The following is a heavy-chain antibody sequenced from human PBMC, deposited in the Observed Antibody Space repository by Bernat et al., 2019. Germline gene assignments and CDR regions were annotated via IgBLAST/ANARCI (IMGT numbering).Heavy chain of an antibody. CDR3: ARGQGWFDP. CDR2: ISFDENNK. V-gene: IGHV3-30*01. CDR1: GFTFTDYS. Sequence: QVQLVESGGGVVQPGRSLRLSCAASGFTFTDYSMHWVRQAPGGGLEWVAVISFDENNKFYADSVKGRFTISRDNSKNTLYLQMNSLRAEDTALYYCARGQGWFDPWGQGTLVTVSS. J-gene: IGHJ5*02.